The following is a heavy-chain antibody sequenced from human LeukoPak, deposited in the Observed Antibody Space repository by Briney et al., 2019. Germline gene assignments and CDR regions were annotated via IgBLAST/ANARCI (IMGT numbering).Heavy chain of an antibody. D-gene: IGHD6-6*01. CDR3: ARDFVTSRSSFDY. CDR2: FSGSGGSI. Sequence: PGGSLRLSCTASGFIFSNYAMSWVRQAPGEGLEWVSSFSGSGGSIYYAGSVKGRFTISRDNSKNTLYLQMNSLRAEDTAVYYCARDFVTSRSSFDYWGQGTLVTVSS. CDR1: GFIFSNYA. J-gene: IGHJ4*02. V-gene: IGHV3-23*01.